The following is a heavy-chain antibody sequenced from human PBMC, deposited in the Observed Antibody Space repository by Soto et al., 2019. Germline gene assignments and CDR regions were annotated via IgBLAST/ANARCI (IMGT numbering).Heavy chain of an antibody. D-gene: IGHD3-10*01. J-gene: IGHJ6*03. V-gene: IGHV4-34*01. Sequence: QVQLQQWGAGLLKPSETLSLTCAVYGGSFSGYQWSWIRQTPGKGLEWIGEINDSGNINYNPSLKSRVSLFVEAAKKQISLKLSSVTAADTAVYYCARGLILWFGELSRRGGYYYCMDVWGKGTTVTVSS. CDR1: GGSFSGYQ. CDR3: ARGLILWFGELSRRGGYYYCMDV. CDR2: INDSGNI.